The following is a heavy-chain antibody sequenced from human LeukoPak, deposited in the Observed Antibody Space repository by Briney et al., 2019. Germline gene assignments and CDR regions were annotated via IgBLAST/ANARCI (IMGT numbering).Heavy chain of an antibody. Sequence: GGSLRLSCAASGFTFSDYYMSWIRQAPGKGLEWVSYISSSGSTIYYADSVKGRFTISRDNAKNSLYLQMNSLRAKDTAVYYCARGEDRGTGNTAIPGYWGQGTLVTVSS. J-gene: IGHJ4*02. V-gene: IGHV3-11*01. CDR1: GFTFSDYY. D-gene: IGHD5-18*01. CDR2: ISSSGSTI. CDR3: ARGEDRGTGNTAIPGY.